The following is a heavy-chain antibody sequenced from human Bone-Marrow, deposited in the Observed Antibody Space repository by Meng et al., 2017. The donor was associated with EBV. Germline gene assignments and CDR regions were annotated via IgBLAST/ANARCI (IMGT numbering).Heavy chain of an antibody. CDR2: FYSVATT. D-gene: IGHD4-17*01. CDR1: GGSISTPNYY. J-gene: IGHJ4*02. CDR3: VRGYDYGDYVDF. Sequence: QLQLQESGPGLAKPSETLSLICTVSGGSISTPNYYWGWILQPPGKGLEWIGTFYSVATTFYNPSLKSRLTISVDTSKNQFSLRLNSVTAADTAVYYCVRGYDYGDYVDFWGQGTLVTVSS. V-gene: IGHV4-39*07.